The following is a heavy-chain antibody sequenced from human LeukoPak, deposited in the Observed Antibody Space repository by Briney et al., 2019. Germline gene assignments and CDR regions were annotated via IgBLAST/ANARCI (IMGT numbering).Heavy chain of an antibody. CDR1: GFTFSSYA. CDR2: ISGSGGST. J-gene: IGHJ4*02. Sequence: GGSLRLSCAASGFTFSSYAMSWVRQAPGKGLEWVSAISGSGGSTYYADSVKGRFTISRDNSKNTLYLQMNSLRAEDTAVYYCAKVLGYCSSTSCPIGYWGQGTLVTVSS. CDR3: AKVLGYCSSTSCPIGY. D-gene: IGHD2-2*01. V-gene: IGHV3-23*01.